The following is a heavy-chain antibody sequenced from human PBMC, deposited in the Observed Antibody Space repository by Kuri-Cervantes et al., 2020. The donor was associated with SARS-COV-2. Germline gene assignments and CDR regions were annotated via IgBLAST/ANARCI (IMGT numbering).Heavy chain of an antibody. Sequence: ASVKVSCKASGYTFTSYAMHWVRQAPGQRLEWMGWINAGNGNTKYSQKFQGRVTITRDTSASTAYMELSSLRSEDTAVYYCAREDVGAIPHFDYWGQGTLVTVSS. V-gene: IGHV1-3*01. CDR3: AREDVGAIPHFDY. CDR2: INAGNGNT. D-gene: IGHD1-26*01. J-gene: IGHJ4*02. CDR1: GYTFTSYA.